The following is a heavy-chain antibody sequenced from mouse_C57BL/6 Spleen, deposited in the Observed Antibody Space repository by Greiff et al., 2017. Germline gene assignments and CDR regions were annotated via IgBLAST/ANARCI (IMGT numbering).Heavy chain of an antibody. J-gene: IGHJ4*01. V-gene: IGHV1-82*01. CDR3: ANYYSGSSAYAMDY. D-gene: IGHD1-1*01. CDR1: GYAFSSSW. Sequence: QVQLQQSGPELVKPGASVKISCKASGYAFSSSWMNWVKQRPGKGLEWIGRIYPGAGDTNYNGKFKGKATLTADKSSSTAYMQLSSLTSEDSAVYFCANYYSGSSAYAMDYWGQGPSVAVSS. CDR2: IYPGAGDT.